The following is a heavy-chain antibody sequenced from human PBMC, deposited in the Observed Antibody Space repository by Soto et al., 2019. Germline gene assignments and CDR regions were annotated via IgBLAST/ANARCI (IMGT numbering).Heavy chain of an antibody. CDR1: GFSFSTYS. Sequence: EVQLVESGGGLVQPVGSLRLSCAASGFSFSTYSMNWVRQAPGKGLEWVAYISSRSYTNYYIDSVKGRFNIYRDNAKSSLYLQTNSLRDEDTAVYYCARGGSSSDNGMDVWGQGTTVTVSS. CDR2: ISSRSYTN. D-gene: IGHD6-6*01. V-gene: IGHV3-48*02. CDR3: ARGGSSSDNGMDV. J-gene: IGHJ6*02.